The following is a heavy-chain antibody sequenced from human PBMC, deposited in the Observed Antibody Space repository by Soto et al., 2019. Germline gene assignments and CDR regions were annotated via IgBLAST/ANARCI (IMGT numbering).Heavy chain of an antibody. CDR1: GGSISSYY. J-gene: IGHJ4*02. CDR2: IYYSGST. V-gene: IGHV4-59*01. Sequence: LETLSLTCTVSGGSISSYYWSWMRQPPGKGLEWIGYIYYSGSTNYNPSLKSRVTISVDTSKNQFSLKLSSVTAADTAVYYCARGHEDYSDYYIDNWGQGTLVTVSS. CDR3: ARGHEDYSDYYIDN. D-gene: IGHD4-17*01.